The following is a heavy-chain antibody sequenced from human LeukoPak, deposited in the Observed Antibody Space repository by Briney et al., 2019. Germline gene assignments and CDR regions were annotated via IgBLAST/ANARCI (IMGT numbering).Heavy chain of an antibody. J-gene: IGHJ5*02. Sequence: SETLSLTRAVSGGSISSSNWWSWVRQSPGKGLEWIAEIYHTGTTNYNPSLKSRATISVDESKNQSSLKLSSVTAADTVVYYCASWTSYNGFDPWGQGTLVTVSS. V-gene: IGHV4-4*02. CDR2: IYHTGTT. D-gene: IGHD3-16*02. CDR1: GGSISSSNW. CDR3: ASWTSYNGFDP.